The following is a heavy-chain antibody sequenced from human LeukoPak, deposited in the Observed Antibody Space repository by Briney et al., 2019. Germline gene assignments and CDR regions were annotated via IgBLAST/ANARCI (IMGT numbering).Heavy chain of an antibody. CDR3: AKERGGTSYYYGMDA. V-gene: IGHV3-23*01. Sequence: GGSLRLSCVASGFTFSIYAMSWVRQAPGKGLEWVSVICSSGGTTYYAGSVKGRFTISRDNSRNTLYLQMNSLGAEDTAVYYCAKERGGTSYYYGMDAWGQGTTVTIS. D-gene: IGHD2-2*01. CDR2: ICSSGGTT. CDR1: GFTFSIYA. J-gene: IGHJ6*02.